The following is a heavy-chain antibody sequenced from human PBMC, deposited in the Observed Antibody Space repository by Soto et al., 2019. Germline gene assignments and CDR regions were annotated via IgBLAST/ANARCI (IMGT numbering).Heavy chain of an antibody. J-gene: IGHJ5*01. Sequence: SETLSLTCSVSGDSISTVDYFWAWIRQPPGQALEYIGYIYKSATTYYNPSFESRVAISLDTSKSQFSLNVTPVTAADTAVYFCARGRYCLTGRCFPNWFDSWGQGTLVTVSS. V-gene: IGHV4-30-4*01. D-gene: IGHD2-15*01. CDR2: IYKSATT. CDR1: GDSISTVDYF. CDR3: ARGRYCLTGRCFPNWFDS.